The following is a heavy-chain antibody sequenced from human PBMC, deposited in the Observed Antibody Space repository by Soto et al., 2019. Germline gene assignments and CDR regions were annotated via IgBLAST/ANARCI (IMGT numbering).Heavy chain of an antibody. CDR3: ARRRGSSYGSNLEHGLDV. Sequence: GESLKISCKTSGYTFSSYWIAWVRQMPEKRLEWMGIVYPVDSDTRYSPSFQGQVTISVDKSISTAFLQWSSLKASDTAMYYCARRRGSSYGSNLEHGLDVWGQGTTVTVSS. V-gene: IGHV5-51*01. CDR2: VYPVDSDT. CDR1: GYTFSSYW. J-gene: IGHJ6*02. D-gene: IGHD5-18*01.